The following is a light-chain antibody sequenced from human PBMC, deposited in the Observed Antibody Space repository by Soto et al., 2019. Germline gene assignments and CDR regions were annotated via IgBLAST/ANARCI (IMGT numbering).Light chain of an antibody. Sequence: EIVLTQSPATLSLSPGERATHSCRASQSVSSYLAWYQQKPGQAPRLLIYDASNRATGIPARFSGSGSGTDFTLTISSLEPEEFAVYYCQQRSNWPITFGQGTRLEIK. CDR3: QQRSNWPIT. CDR1: QSVSSY. V-gene: IGKV3-11*01. CDR2: DAS. J-gene: IGKJ5*01.